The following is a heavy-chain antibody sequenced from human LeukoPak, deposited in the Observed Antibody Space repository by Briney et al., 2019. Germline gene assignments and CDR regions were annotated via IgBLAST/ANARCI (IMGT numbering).Heavy chain of an antibody. CDR3: ARGRYCSGNACSFFDY. CDR1: GFTPSSIW. D-gene: IGHD2-15*01. V-gene: IGHV3-7*01. CDR2: TKADGGEK. Sequence: GGSLTLSCAVSGFTPSSIWMSWVRQAPGKGMEWVATTKADGGEKLYVDSVKGRFTISRDNAKNSLYLQMNSLGAEDTAVYYCARGRYCSGNACSFFDYWGQGTLVTVSS. J-gene: IGHJ4*02.